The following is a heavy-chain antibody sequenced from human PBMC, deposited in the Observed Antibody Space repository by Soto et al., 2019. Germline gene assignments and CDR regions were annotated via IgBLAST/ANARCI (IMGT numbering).Heavy chain of an antibody. CDR1: GYTFTSYD. CDR2: MNPNSGNT. V-gene: IGHV1-8*01. D-gene: IGHD6-13*01. Sequence: QVQLVQSGAEVRKPGASVKVSCKASGYTFTSYDINWVRQATGQGLEWMGWMNPNSGNTGYAQKFQGRVTMTSNTSISTAYMELSSLRAEDTAVYYCVRRGFSSSWGYWYFDLWGRGTLVIVSS. J-gene: IGHJ2*01. CDR3: VRRGFSSSWGYWYFDL.